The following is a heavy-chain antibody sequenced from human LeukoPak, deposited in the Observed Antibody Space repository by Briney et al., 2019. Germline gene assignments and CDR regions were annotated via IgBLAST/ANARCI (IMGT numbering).Heavy chain of an antibody. V-gene: IGHV4-39*01. D-gene: IGHD6-13*01. J-gene: IGHJ4*02. CDR2: IYYSGST. CDR3: ARPIAAAYIDY. Sequence: PSETLSLTCTVSGGSISSSSYYWGWIRQPPGKGLEWIGSIYYSGSTYYNPSLKSRVTISVDTSKNQFSLKLSSVTAADTAVYYCARPIAAAYIDYWGQGTLVTVSS. CDR1: GGSISSSSYY.